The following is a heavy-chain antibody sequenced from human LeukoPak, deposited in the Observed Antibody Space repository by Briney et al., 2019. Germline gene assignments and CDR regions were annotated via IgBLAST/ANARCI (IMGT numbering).Heavy chain of an antibody. CDR2: INPSGGGT. D-gene: IGHD2-8*01. V-gene: IGHV1-46*01. CDR1: GYTFTIYY. Sequence: ASVKVSFKASGYTFTIYYIHWVRQAPGQGGEGMGVINPSGGGTSYAQKFRGRVTMTRDTSTSTVYMDLRSLRSEDTAVYFCARDMLAVPSNWFDPWGQGTLVTVSS. CDR3: ARDMLAVPSNWFDP. J-gene: IGHJ5*02.